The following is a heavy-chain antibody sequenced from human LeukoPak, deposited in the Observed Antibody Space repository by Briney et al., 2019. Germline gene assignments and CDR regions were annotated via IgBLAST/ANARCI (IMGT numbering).Heavy chain of an antibody. CDR3: ARVYCPNGVCYNSRGWFDP. D-gene: IGHD2-8*01. CDR1: GGSMNKYY. Sequence: SETLSLTCTVSGGSMNKYYWNWIRQPPGKGLEWIGYIFYGGSTNYNPSLKSRVTISVDTSKNQFSLKLSSVTAADTAVYYCARVYCPNGVCYNSRGWFDPWGQGTLVTVSS. V-gene: IGHV4-59*01. J-gene: IGHJ5*02. CDR2: IFYGGST.